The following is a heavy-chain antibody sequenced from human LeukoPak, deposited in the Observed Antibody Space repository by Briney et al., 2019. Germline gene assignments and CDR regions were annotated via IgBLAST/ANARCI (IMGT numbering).Heavy chain of an antibody. Sequence: GGSLRLSCAASGFTFSSYWMSWVRQAPGKGLEWVANIRQDGSEKYYVESVKGRFTISRDNAKNSLYLQMNSLRAEDTAVYYCARQRYYYYMDVWGKGTTVTVSS. CDR1: GFTFSSYW. J-gene: IGHJ6*03. D-gene: IGHD6-25*01. V-gene: IGHV3-7*01. CDR3: ARQRYYYYMDV. CDR2: IRQDGSEK.